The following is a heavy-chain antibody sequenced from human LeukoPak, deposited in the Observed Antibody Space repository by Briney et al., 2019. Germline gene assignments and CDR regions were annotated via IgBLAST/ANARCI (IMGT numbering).Heavy chain of an antibody. CDR2: ISNSGGST. J-gene: IGHJ4*02. CDR1: GFTFRSYG. Sequence: GGSLRLSCAASGFTFRSYGMTWVRQAPGKGLEWVSAISNSGGSTYYADSVKGRFTISRDNSKNTLYLQMNSLRAEDTAVYYCARDRPSGSYFDYWGQGTLVTVSS. V-gene: IGHV3-23*01. D-gene: IGHD1-26*01. CDR3: ARDRPSGSYFDY.